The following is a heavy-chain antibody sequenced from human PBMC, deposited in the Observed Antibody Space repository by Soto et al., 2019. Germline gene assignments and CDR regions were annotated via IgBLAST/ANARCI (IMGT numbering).Heavy chain of an antibody. CDR2: IYHSGST. D-gene: IGHD5-12*01. V-gene: IGHV4-28*01. CDR3: PRKTGGYQSLYD. J-gene: IGHJ4*02. Sequence: SEALSLTSAVSGYSIISEDWWGWIRQPPGKGLEWIGYIYHSGSTYYNPSLRSRVTMSVDTSKNQFSLRLISVTAVDTAVYYWPRKTGGYQSLYDWCQGTPVTVSS. CDR1: GYSIISEDW.